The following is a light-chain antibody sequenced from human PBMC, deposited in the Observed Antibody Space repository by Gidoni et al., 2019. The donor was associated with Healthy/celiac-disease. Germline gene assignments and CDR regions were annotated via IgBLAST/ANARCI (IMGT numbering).Light chain of an antibody. Sequence: DIVMTQSPLSLPVTPGEPASISCRSSQSLLHSNGYNYLDWYLQKPGQSPQLLIYLGSNRASGVPDRFSGSGSGTDFTLKISRGEAEDVGVYYCMQALPPYTFXXXTKLEIK. CDR3: MQALPPYT. CDR2: LGS. J-gene: IGKJ2*01. CDR1: QSLLHSNGYNY. V-gene: IGKV2-28*01.